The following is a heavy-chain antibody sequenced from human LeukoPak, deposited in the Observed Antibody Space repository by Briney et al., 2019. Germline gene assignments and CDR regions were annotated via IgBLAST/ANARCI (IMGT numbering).Heavy chain of an antibody. V-gene: IGHV3-23*01. CDR1: GFTFSSYA. D-gene: IGHD3-16*02. CDR2: ISGSGGST. J-gene: IGHJ4*02. Sequence: GGSLRLSCAASGFTFSSYAMSWVRQAPGKGLEWVSAISGSGGSTYYADSVKGRFTISRDNSKNTLYLQMNSLRAEDTAVYYCAKDPPPILSRLGYRENYYFDYWGQGTLVTVSS. CDR3: AKDPPPILSRLGYRENYYFDY.